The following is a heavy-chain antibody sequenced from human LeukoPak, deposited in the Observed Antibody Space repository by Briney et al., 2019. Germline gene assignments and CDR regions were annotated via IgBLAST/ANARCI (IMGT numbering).Heavy chain of an antibody. CDR2: IYSGGST. J-gene: IGHJ6*02. CDR1: GFTVSSNY. CDR3: ARPPRGDYYYYGMDV. Sequence: PGGSLRLSCAASGFTVSSNYMSWVRQAPGKGLEWVSVIYSGGSTYYADSVKGRFTISRDNSKNTLYLQMNSLRAEDTAVYYCARPPRGDYYYYGMDVWGQGTTVTVSS. V-gene: IGHV3-66*04. D-gene: IGHD3-16*01.